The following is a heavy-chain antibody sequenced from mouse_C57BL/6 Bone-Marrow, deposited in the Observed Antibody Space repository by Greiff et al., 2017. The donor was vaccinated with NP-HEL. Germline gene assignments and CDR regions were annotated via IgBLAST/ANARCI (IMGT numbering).Heavy chain of an antibody. V-gene: IGHV1-62-2*01. D-gene: IGHD1-1*01. J-gene: IGHJ2*01. CDR2: FYPGSGSI. CDR3: ARHGRLYYDGSSYYFDY. Sequence: LVESGAELVKPGASVKLSCKASGYTFTEYTIHWVKQRSGQGLEWIGWFYPGSGSIKYNEKFKDKATLTADKSSSTVYMELSRLTSEDSAVYFCARHGRLYYDGSSYYFDYWGQGTTLTVSS. CDR1: GYTFTEYT.